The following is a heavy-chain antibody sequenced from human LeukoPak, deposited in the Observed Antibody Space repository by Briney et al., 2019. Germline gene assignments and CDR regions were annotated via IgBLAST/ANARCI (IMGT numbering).Heavy chain of an antibody. J-gene: IGHJ4*02. CDR2: IIPIFGTA. CDR3: ARAIAPGYSSSWYEEIGWYFDY. CDR1: GYTFTSYA. Sequence: GASVKVSFKASGYTFTSYAISWVRQAPGQGLEWMGGIIPIFGTANYAQKFQGRVTITADKSTSTAYMELSSLRSEDTAVYYCARAIAPGYSSSWYEEIGWYFDYWGQGTLVTVSS. V-gene: IGHV1-69*06. D-gene: IGHD6-13*01.